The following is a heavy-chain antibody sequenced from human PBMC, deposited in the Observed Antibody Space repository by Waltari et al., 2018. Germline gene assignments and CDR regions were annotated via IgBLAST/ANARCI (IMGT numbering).Heavy chain of an antibody. Sequence: QLQLQESGPGLVKPSGTLSLTCVVSGDSMSSNYWWSWVRQPPEKGLEWIGQIYRSGRTNYNPSLESRVTISMDTSNNQFSLKRTSTTAADTAIYYCARDRGRGLYLDSWGQGTLVTVSP. J-gene: IGHJ4*02. V-gene: IGHV4-4*02. CDR3: ARDRGRGLYLDS. CDR1: GDSMSSNYW. D-gene: IGHD2-15*01. CDR2: IYRSGRT.